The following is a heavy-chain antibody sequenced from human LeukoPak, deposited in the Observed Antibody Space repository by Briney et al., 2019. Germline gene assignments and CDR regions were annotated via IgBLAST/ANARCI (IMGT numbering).Heavy chain of an antibody. V-gene: IGHV5-10-1*01. D-gene: IGHD2-15*01. J-gene: IGHJ4*02. CDR2: IDPSDSYT. Sequence: GESLKISCEGSGYSFTSYWISWVRQMPGKGLEWMGRIDPSDSYTNYSPSFQGHVTISVDKSISTAYLQWSSLKASGSARYYCARVRYCSGGSCSQVDYWGQGTLVIVSS. CDR3: ARVRYCSGGSCSQVDY. CDR1: GYSFTSYW.